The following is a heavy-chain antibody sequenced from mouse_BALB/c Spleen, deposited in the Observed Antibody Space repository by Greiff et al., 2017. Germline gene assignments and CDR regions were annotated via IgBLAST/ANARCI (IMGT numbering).Heavy chain of an antibody. J-gene: IGHJ4*01. CDR3: AGDRSGYGAMDY. CDR1: GFPITSGYY. V-gene: IGHV12-3*02. CDR2: ITHSGET. Sequence: QVQLKESGPGLVKPSQSLFLACSITGFPITSGYYWIWIRQSPGKPLEWMGYITHSGETFYNPSLQSPISITRETSKNQFFLQLNSVTTEDTAMYYCAGDRSGYGAMDYWGQGTSVTVSS. D-gene: IGHD2-14*01.